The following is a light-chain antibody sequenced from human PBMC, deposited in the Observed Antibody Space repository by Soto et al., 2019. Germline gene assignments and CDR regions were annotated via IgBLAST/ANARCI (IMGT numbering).Light chain of an antibody. CDR1: TSDVGGYNY. CDR3: SSYSTSSTLV. J-gene: IGLJ2*01. CDR2: EVS. Sequence: QSVLTQPASVSASPGQSITISCTGTTSDVGGYNYVSWYQHHPGRAPKLMIYEVSNRPSGVSNRFSGSKSGNTASLTISGLQAEDEADYYCSSYSTSSTLVFGGGTKVTVL. V-gene: IGLV2-14*01.